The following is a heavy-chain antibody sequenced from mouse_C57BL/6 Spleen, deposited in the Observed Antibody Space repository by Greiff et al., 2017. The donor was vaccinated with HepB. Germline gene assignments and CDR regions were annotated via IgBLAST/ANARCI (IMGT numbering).Heavy chain of an antibody. CDR1: GFSLTSYG. CDR2: IWSGGST. CDR3: ARSLRYVFDY. Sequence: QVQLQQSGPGLVQPSQSLSITCTVSGFSLTSYGVHWVRQSPGKGLEWLGVIWSGGSTDYNAAFISRLSISKDNSKSQVFFKMNSLQADDTAIYYCARSLRYVFDYWGQGTTLTVSS. V-gene: IGHV2-2*01. D-gene: IGHD1-1*01. J-gene: IGHJ2*01.